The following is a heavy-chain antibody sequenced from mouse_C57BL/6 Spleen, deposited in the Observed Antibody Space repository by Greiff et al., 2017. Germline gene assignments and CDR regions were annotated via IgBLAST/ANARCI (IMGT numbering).Heavy chain of an antibody. CDR2: INPSSGYT. Sequence: QVHVKQSGAELAKPGASVKLSCKASGYTFTSYWMHWVKQRPGQGLEWIGYINPSSGYTKYNQKFKDKATLTADKSSSTAYMQLSSLTYEDSAVYYCARSLTTVVAPFAYWGQGTLVTVSA. CDR1: GYTFTSYW. D-gene: IGHD1-1*01. CDR3: ARSLTTVVAPFAY. V-gene: IGHV1-7*01. J-gene: IGHJ3*01.